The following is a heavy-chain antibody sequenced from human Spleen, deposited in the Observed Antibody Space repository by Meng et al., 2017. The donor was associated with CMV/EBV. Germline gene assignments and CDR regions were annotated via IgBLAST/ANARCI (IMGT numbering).Heavy chain of an antibody. CDR2: IYYSGST. CDR1: GGSVSSGSYY. V-gene: IGHV4-61*01. D-gene: IGHD3-10*01. CDR3: ARGFDVFDI. J-gene: IGHJ3*02. Sequence: SETLSLTCTVSGGSVSSGSYYWSWIRQPPGKGLEWIGYIYYSGSTNYNPSLKSRVTISVDTSKNQFSLKLSSVTAADTAVYYCARGFDVFDIWDQGTMVTVSS.